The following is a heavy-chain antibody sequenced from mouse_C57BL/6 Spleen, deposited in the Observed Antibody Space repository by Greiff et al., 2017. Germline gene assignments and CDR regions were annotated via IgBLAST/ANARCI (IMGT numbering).Heavy chain of an antibody. Sequence: VMLVESGPELVKPGASVKISCKASGYAFSSSWMNWVKQRPGKGLEWIGRIYPGDGDTNYNGKFKGKATLTADKSSSTAYMQLSSLTSEDSAVYFCARVTYYSNSYYFDYWGQGTTLTVSS. CDR2: IYPGDGDT. CDR3: ARVTYYSNSYYFDY. CDR1: GYAFSSSW. J-gene: IGHJ2*01. V-gene: IGHV1-82*01. D-gene: IGHD2-5*01.